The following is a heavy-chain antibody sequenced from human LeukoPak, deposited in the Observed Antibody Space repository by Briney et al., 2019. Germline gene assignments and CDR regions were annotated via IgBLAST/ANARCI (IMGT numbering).Heavy chain of an antibody. V-gene: IGHV3-21*01. CDR3: ARDPPFLEWSPGWFDP. D-gene: IGHD3-3*02. Sequence: GGSLRLSCAASGFTFSSYSMNWVRQAPGKGLEWVSSISSSSSYIYYADSVKGRFTISRDNAKNSLYLQMNSQRAEDTAVYYCARDPPFLEWSPGWFDPWGQGTLVTVSS. CDR1: GFTFSSYS. J-gene: IGHJ5*02. CDR2: ISSSSSYI.